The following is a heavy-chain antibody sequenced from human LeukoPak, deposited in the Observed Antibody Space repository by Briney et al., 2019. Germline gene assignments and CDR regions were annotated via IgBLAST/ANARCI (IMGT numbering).Heavy chain of an antibody. Sequence: PGGSLRLSCAASGFTFSNYAMSWVRQAPGKGLEWVSAITGGGSGIYYADSMKSRFTISRDNSKNTPYLQINGLRAEDTAVYYCAKWGDYDVLTGYYVSDYWGQGTLVTVSS. CDR3: AKWGDYDVLTGYYVSDY. J-gene: IGHJ4*02. CDR1: GFTFSNYA. CDR2: ITGGGSGI. D-gene: IGHD3-9*01. V-gene: IGHV3-23*01.